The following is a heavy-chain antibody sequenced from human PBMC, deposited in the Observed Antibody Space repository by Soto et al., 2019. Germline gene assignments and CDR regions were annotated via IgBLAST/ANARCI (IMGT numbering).Heavy chain of an antibody. CDR2: IRSKANSYAT. J-gene: IGHJ6*02. D-gene: IGHD2-15*01. CDR1: GFTFSGPA. Sequence: GGSLRLSCAASGFTFSGPAMHWVRQASGKGLEWVGRIRSKANSYATAYAASVKGRFTISRDDSKNTAYLQMNSLKTEDTAVYYCTTYLGYCSGGSCYRRSYYYYYYGMDVWGQGTTVTVS. CDR3: TTYLGYCSGGSCYRRSYYYYYYGMDV. V-gene: IGHV3-73*01.